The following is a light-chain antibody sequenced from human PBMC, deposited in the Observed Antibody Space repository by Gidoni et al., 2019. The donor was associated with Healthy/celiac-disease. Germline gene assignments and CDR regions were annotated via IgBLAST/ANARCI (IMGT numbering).Light chain of an antibody. Sequence: DIQMTQSPSSLSASVGDRVTITCRASQSISSYLNWYQQKPGKAPKLLIYAASSLQSWVPSRFSGSGSGTDFTLTISSLQPEDFATYYCQQSYSTPLFTFGPGTKVEIK. J-gene: IGKJ3*01. V-gene: IGKV1-39*01. CDR1: QSISSY. CDR2: AAS. CDR3: QQSYSTPLFT.